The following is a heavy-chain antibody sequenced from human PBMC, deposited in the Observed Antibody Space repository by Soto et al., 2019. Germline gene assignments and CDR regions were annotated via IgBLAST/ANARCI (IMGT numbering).Heavy chain of an antibody. V-gene: IGHV3-33*01. D-gene: IGHD3-16*02. CDR2: IWYDGSNK. CDR1: GFTFSSYG. Sequence: GGSLRLSCAASGFTFSSYGMHWVRQAPGKGLEWVAVIWYDGSNKYYADSVKGRFTISRDNSKNTLYLQMNSLRAEDTAVYYCARDPTYYDYVWGSYRYPIGGYFDYWGQGTLVTVSS. J-gene: IGHJ4*02. CDR3: ARDPTYYDYVWGSYRYPIGGYFDY.